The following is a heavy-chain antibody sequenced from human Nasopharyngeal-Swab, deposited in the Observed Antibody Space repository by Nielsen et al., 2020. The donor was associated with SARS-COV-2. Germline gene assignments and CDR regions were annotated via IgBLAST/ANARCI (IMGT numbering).Heavy chain of an antibody. CDR2: IDPSDSYT. D-gene: IGHD6-6*01. V-gene: IGHV5-10-1*01. J-gene: IGHJ4*02. Sequence: VRQAPGKGLEWMGRIDPSDSYTNHSPSFQGHVTISADKSISTAYLQWSSLKASDTAMYYCARSKTYSSSWDDYWGQGTLVTVSS. CDR3: ARSKTYSSSWDDY.